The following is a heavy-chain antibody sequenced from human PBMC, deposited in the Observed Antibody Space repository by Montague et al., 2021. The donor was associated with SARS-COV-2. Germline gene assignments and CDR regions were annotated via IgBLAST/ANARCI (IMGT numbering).Heavy chain of an antibody. J-gene: IGHJ6*02. V-gene: IGHV4-34*01. D-gene: IGHD3-16*02. CDR2: INHSGST. CDR1: GGSFSGYY. Sequence: SETLSLTSAVYGGSFSGYYWTWIRQPPGKGPEWIGEINHSGSTNYNPSLKSRVTISVDTSKNQFSLKLRSVTAADTAVYYCARGQPPRITFGGIISYGLDVWGQGTTVTVSS. CDR3: ARGQPPRITFGGIISYGLDV.